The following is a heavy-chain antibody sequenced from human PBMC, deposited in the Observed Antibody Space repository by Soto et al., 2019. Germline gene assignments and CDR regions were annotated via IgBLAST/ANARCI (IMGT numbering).Heavy chain of an antibody. CDR1: GYSFAGYW. Sequence: GESLKISCKGSGYSFAGYWITWVRQKPGKGLEWMGRIDPSDSQTYYSPSFRGHVTISVTKSITTVFLQWSSLRASDTAMYYCVARGYKSTNAFDVWGQGTLVTVSS. CDR3: VARGYKSTNAFDV. V-gene: IGHV5-10-1*01. J-gene: IGHJ3*01. CDR2: IDPSDSQT. D-gene: IGHD5-12*01.